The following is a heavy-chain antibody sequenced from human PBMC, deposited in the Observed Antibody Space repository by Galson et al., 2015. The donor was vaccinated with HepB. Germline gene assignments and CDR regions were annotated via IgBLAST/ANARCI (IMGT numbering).Heavy chain of an antibody. CDR1: GFTFSSYW. CDR3: ARGNYGDRYYYYYYGMDV. Sequence: SLRLSCAASGFTFSSYWMHWVRQAPGKGLVWVSRINSDGSSTSYADSVKGRFTISRDNAKNTLYLQMNSLRAEDTAVHYCARGNYGDRYYYYYYGMDVWGQGTTVTVSS. D-gene: IGHD4-17*01. CDR2: INSDGSST. V-gene: IGHV3-74*01. J-gene: IGHJ6*02.